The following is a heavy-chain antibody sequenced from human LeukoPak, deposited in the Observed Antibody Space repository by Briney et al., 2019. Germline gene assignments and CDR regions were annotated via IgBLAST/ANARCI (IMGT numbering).Heavy chain of an antibody. Sequence: GRSLRLSCAASGFNISNHYMSWVRQAPGKGLEWVSIIYSGGTTHYAASVKGRFNISRDTSENTLYLQMNSLRDEDTAVYFCVRDQAYYGSGSYSWYFDIWGRGTPVTVSS. CDR2: IYSGGTT. CDR3: VRDQAYYGSGSYSWYFDI. CDR1: GFNISNHY. V-gene: IGHV3-66*01. D-gene: IGHD3-10*01. J-gene: IGHJ2*01.